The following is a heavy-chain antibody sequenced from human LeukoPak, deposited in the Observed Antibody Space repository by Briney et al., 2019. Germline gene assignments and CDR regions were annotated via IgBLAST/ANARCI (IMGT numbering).Heavy chain of an antibody. CDR2: ISGSGGST. Sequence: GGSLGLSCAASGFTFSNHGMNWVRQAPGKGLEWVSAISGSGGSTYYADSVKGRFTISRDNAKNSLYLQINSLRAEDTAVYYCAVENIYSYGPGAFDYWGQGTLVTVSS. CDR3: AVENIYSYGPGAFDY. V-gene: IGHV3-23*01. D-gene: IGHD5-18*01. CDR1: GFTFSNHG. J-gene: IGHJ4*02.